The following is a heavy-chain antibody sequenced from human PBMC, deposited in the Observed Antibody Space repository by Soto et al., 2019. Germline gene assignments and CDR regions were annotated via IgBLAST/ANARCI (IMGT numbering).Heavy chain of an antibody. V-gene: IGHV1-69*04. CDR1: GDTFSFYS. CDR2: VNPILSTS. D-gene: IGHD3-10*01. J-gene: IGHJ4*02. CDR3: ATSYGSGYRAFDY. Sequence: QVQLVQSGAEVKRPGSSVKVSCKASGDTFSFYSINWVRQAPGLGLEWVGRVNPILSTSNYAQRFQGRVTMTADKSTSTAYMELSGLRSEDTAMYYCATSYGSGYRAFDYWGQGALVTVSS.